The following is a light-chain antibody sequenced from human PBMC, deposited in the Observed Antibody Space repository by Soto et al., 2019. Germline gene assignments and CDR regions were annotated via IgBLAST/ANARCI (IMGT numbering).Light chain of an antibody. CDR3: QQYNNWPPWT. V-gene: IGKV3-15*01. CDR2: GAS. J-gene: IGKJ2*02. Sequence: EKVMTQSPATLSVSPGESATLSCRASQSVNSKLAWYQQKPGQAPRLLIYGASTRATGIAARFSGSGSGTEFTLTISSLQSEDFAVYYCQQYNNWPPWTFGQGTKLEIK. CDR1: QSVNSK.